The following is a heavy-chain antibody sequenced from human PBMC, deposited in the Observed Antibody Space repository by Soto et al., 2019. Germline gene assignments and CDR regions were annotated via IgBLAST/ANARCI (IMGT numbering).Heavy chain of an antibody. Sequence: EVQLLESGGGLVQPGGSLRLSCVASGFSFSSYAMNWVRQAPGKGLEWVSVISGSDGSTYYGDSVKGRFTISRDNSKNTLYLQMNSLRAEDTAVYYCARDRERDAWYEDYWGQGTLVTVSS. CDR1: GFSFSSYA. V-gene: IGHV3-23*02. J-gene: IGHJ4*02. D-gene: IGHD6-13*01. CDR2: ISGSDGST. CDR3: ARDRERDAWYEDY.